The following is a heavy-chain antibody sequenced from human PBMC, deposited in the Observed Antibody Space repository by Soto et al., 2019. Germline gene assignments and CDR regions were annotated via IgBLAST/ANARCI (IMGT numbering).Heavy chain of an antibody. J-gene: IGHJ6*02. Sequence: PGGSLRLSCAASGFTFSSYGMHWVRQAPGKGLEWVAVIWYDGSNKYYADSVKGRFTISRDNSKNTLYLQMNSLRAEDTVVYYCARDSPQSYYDSSGYYRVYGMDVWGQGTTVTVSS. CDR3: ARDSPQSYYDSSGYYRVYGMDV. CDR2: IWYDGSNK. D-gene: IGHD3-22*01. V-gene: IGHV3-33*01. CDR1: GFTFSSYG.